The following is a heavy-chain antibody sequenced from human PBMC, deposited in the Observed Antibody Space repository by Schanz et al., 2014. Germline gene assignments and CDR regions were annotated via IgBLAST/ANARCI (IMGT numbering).Heavy chain of an antibody. D-gene: IGHD3-3*01. Sequence: QIQLVQSGPEVKKPGATVKVSCKASGYTFTSYGISWVRQAPGQGLEWMGWISAYNGNTKYPQKLQGRVTMTADTSTNTAYMELRSLRSDDTAVYYCARDRRFFDRDDLYYFDSWGQGTLVTVSS. J-gene: IGHJ4*02. V-gene: IGHV1-18*01. CDR2: ISAYNGNT. CDR3: ARDRRFFDRDDLYYFDS. CDR1: GYTFTSYG.